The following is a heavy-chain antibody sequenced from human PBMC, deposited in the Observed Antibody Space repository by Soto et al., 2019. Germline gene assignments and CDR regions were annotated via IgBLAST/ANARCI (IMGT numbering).Heavy chain of an antibody. J-gene: IGHJ5*02. D-gene: IGHD2-15*01. CDR1: GFTFSSYA. Sequence: GGSLRLSCAASGFTFSSYAMSWVRQAPGKGLEWVSAISGSGGSTYYADSVKGRFTISRDNSKNTLYLQMNSLRAEDTAVYYCAKVGFSPLVAATPHHPQINWFDPWGQGTLVTVSS. V-gene: IGHV3-23*01. CDR2: ISGSGGST. CDR3: AKVGFSPLVAATPHHPQINWFDP.